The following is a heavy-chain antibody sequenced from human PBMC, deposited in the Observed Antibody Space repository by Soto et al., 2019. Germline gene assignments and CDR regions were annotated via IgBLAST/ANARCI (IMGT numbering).Heavy chain of an antibody. J-gene: IGHJ6*02. CDR3: AKGNHYYYYYYVMDV. CDR2: ISGSGGDT. CDR1: GFTFSSYA. V-gene: IGHV3-23*01. Sequence: GGSLRLSCAASGFTFSSYAMSWVRQAPGKGLEWVSAISGSGGDTYYADSVKGRFSISRDNSKNTLYLQMNSLRAEDTALYYCAKGNHYYYYYYVMDVWGQGTTVTVSS.